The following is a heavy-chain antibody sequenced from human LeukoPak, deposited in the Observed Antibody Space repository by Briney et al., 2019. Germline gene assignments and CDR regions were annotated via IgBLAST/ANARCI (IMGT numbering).Heavy chain of an antibody. CDR1: GYTFTGYY. V-gene: IGHV1-2*02. Sequence: ASVKVSCKASGYTFTGYYMHWGRQAPAQGLEWMGWINPNSGGTNYAQHFPGRVTMTRDTSITTAYMALSRLRSDDRAVYYCARRGIAARMANSLDYWGEETLVTVPS. J-gene: IGHJ4*02. CDR3: ARRGIAARMANSLDY. D-gene: IGHD6-6*01. CDR2: INPNSGGT.